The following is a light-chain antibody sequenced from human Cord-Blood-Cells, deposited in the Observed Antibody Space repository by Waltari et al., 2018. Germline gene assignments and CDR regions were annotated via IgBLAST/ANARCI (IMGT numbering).Light chain of an antibody. J-gene: IGKJ2*01. CDR3: QQSYSTPYT. CDR2: AAS. CDR1: PSISSY. V-gene: IGKV1-39*01. Sequence: EIQMTQSPSSLSASVGARVTITCRASPSISSYLNWYQQKPGKAPKLRIYAASSLQSGVPSRFSGSGSGTDFTLTISSLQPEDFATYYCQQSYSTPYTFGHGTKLEIK.